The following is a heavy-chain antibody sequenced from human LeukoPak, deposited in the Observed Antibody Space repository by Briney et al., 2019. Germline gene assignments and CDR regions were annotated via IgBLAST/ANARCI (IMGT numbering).Heavy chain of an antibody. Sequence: GGSLRLSCAASGFNFSSYGMHWVRQAPGKGLEWLAVISSDASNKYFADSVKGRFTISRDNAKNTLYLQMNSLRADDTAVYYCSLSGDNDAFDIWGQGTKVTVSS. D-gene: IGHD3-10*01. CDR1: GFNFSSYG. V-gene: IGHV3-30*03. J-gene: IGHJ3*02. CDR2: ISSDASNK. CDR3: SLSGDNDAFDI.